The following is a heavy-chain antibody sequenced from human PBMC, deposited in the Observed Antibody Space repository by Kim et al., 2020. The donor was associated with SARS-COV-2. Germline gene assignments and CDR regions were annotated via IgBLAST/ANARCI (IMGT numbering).Heavy chain of an antibody. V-gene: IGHV3-7*03. J-gene: IGHJ6*02. Sequence: GGSLRLSCAASGFTFSDYWMNWVRQAPGKGLEWVANIKQDGSEKYYVDSVKGRFTVSRDNAKNSLYLQMKSLRAEDTAVYYCARDGGQLVLEYYYYYGLDVWGQGTAVTVYS. CDR1: GFTFSDYW. CDR2: IKQDGSEK. CDR3: ARDGGQLVLEYYYYYGLDV. D-gene: IGHD6-6*01.